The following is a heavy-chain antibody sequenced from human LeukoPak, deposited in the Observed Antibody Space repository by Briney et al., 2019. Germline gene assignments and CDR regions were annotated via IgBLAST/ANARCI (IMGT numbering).Heavy chain of an antibody. CDR3: ARGANSGWYAEYFQH. V-gene: IGHV3-7*01. CDR2: IERDGNEK. D-gene: IGHD6-19*01. CDR1: GFTFSSYW. J-gene: IGHJ1*01. Sequence: GGTVSLSSAASGFTFSSYWMKWLAQAPGKGRKGWVNIERDGNEKNYVDSVRARFSISRDNAKNSLYLQIDSLRAEDTAVYYCARGANSGWYAEYFQHWGEGTLVSVSS.